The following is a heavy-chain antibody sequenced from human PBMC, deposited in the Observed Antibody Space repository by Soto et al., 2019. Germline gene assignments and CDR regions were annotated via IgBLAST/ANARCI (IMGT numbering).Heavy chain of an antibody. V-gene: IGHV3-30-3*01. J-gene: IGHJ4*02. Sequence: QVQLVESGRGVVQPGRSLRLSCAASGFTFSTYAMHWVRQAPGKGLEWVAVISYDGSNKYYTDSVKGRFTISRDNSKNTLYLQMNSLRAEDTAVYYCARHKRDLRFLEWSYYFDSWGQGTLVTVSS. D-gene: IGHD3-3*01. CDR2: ISYDGSNK. CDR1: GFTFSTYA. CDR3: ARHKRDLRFLEWSYYFDS.